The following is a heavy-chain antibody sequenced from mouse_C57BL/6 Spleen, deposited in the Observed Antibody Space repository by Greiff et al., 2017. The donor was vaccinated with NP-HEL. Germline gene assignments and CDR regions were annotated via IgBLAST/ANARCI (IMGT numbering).Heavy chain of an antibody. CDR2: IDPSDSYT. CDR1: GYTFTSYW. Sequence: QVQLQQPGAELVRPGTSVKLSCKASGYTFTSYWLHWVKQRPGQGLEWIGVIDPSDSYTNYNQKFKGKATLTVDTSSSTAYMQLSSLTSEDSAFYYCARQGSNYPYYFDYWGQGTTLTVSS. D-gene: IGHD2-5*01. J-gene: IGHJ2*01. CDR3: ARQGSNYPYYFDY. V-gene: IGHV1-59*01.